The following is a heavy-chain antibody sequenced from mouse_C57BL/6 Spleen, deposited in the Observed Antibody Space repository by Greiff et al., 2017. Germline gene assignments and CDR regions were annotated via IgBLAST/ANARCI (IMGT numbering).Heavy chain of an antibody. D-gene: IGHD2-1*01. J-gene: IGHJ2*01. CDR1: GYTFTDYY. Sequence: VQLQQSGPELVKPGASVKISCKASGYTFTDYYMNWVKQSHGKSLEWIGDINPNNGGTSYNQKFKGKATLTVDKSSSTAYMELRSLTSEDSAVYYCARRYYGNYGFDYWGQGTTLTVSS. CDR3: ARRYYGNYGFDY. V-gene: IGHV1-26*01. CDR2: INPNNGGT.